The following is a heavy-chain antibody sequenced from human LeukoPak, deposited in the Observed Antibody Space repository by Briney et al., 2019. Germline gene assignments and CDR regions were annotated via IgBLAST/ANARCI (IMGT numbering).Heavy chain of an antibody. J-gene: IGHJ3*02. V-gene: IGHV3-30*02. CDR1: GFTFSSYG. Sequence: GGSLRLSCAASGFTFSSYGMHWVRQAPGKGLEWVAFIRYDGSNKYYADSVKGRFTISRDNSKNTLYLQMNSLRVEDTAVYYCAKDRIRFGELPDAFDIWGQGTMVTVSS. D-gene: IGHD3-10*01. CDR3: AKDRIRFGELPDAFDI. CDR2: IRYDGSNK.